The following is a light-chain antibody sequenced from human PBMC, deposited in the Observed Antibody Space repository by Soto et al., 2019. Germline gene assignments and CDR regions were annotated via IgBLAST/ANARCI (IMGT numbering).Light chain of an antibody. CDR1: QSVSSSY. J-gene: IGKJ1*01. CDR3: QQYGSSRT. V-gene: IGKV3-20*01. CDR2: GVS. Sequence: EIVLTQSPGTLSLSPGGRATLSCRASQSVSSSYLAWYQQKPGQAPRLLIYGVSSRATGIPDRFSGSGSGTDFTLTITRLEPEDVAVYYCQQYGSSRTFGQGTKVEIK.